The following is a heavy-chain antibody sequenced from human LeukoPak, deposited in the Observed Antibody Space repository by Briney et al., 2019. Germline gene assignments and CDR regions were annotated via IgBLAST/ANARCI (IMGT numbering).Heavy chain of an antibody. Sequence: PGGSLRLSCAASGFTFSDYYMSWIRQAPGKGLEWVSYISSSGSTIYYADSVKGRFTISRDNSKNTLYLQMNSLRAEDTAVYYCAKDLSKSYGDYGTSGAFDIWGQGTLVTVSS. CDR3: AKDLSKSYGDYGTSGAFDI. D-gene: IGHD4-17*01. CDR2: ISSSGSTI. V-gene: IGHV3-11*01. CDR1: GFTFSDYY. J-gene: IGHJ3*02.